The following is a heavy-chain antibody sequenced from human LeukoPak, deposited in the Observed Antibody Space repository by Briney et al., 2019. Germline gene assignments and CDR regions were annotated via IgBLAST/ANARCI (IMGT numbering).Heavy chain of an antibody. CDR1: GYTFTSYD. CDR3: ARGRNIGSTTVTTDRDYYFDY. Sequence: ASVKVSCTASGYTFTSYDINWVRQATGQGLEWMGWMVPNSDNTGYAQKFQGRVTMTRNTSISTAYMELSSLRSEDTAVYYCARGRNIGSTTVTTDRDYYFDYWGQGTLLTVSS. V-gene: IGHV1-8*01. D-gene: IGHD4-17*01. J-gene: IGHJ4*02. CDR2: MVPNSDNT.